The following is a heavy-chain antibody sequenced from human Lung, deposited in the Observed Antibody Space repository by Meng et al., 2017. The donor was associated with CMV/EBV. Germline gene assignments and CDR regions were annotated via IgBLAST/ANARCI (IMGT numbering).Heavy chain of an antibody. CDR1: GGTFSSYA. CDR3: ARESRGAAAGWRWFDP. D-gene: IGHD6-13*01. Sequence: SGGTFSSYAISWVRQAPGQGLEWMGGIIPILGIANYAQKFPGRVTITADKSTSTAYMELSSLRSEDTAVYYCARESRGAAAGWRWFDPWGQGTLVTVSS. V-gene: IGHV1-69*10. J-gene: IGHJ5*02. CDR2: IIPILGIA.